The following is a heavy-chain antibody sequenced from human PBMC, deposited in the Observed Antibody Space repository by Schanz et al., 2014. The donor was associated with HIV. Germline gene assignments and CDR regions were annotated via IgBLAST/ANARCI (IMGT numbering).Heavy chain of an antibody. J-gene: IGHJ6*02. CDR3: ARAQQVVGDRYNYYAMDV. CDR1: GFIFSSYD. D-gene: IGHD6-6*01. Sequence: EVHLVNSGGGLVQPGGSLRLSCVASGFIFSSYDMHWVRQGTGEGPEWVSAIGTGGDTYYSGSVKGRFTISRENANNFLYLQMNNLRAGDTAVYFCARAQQVVGDRYNYYAMDVWGQGTTVTVSS. V-gene: IGHV3-13*01. CDR2: IGTGGDT.